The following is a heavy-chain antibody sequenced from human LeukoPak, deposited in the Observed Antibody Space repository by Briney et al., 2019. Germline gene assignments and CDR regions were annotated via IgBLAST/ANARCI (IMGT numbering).Heavy chain of an antibody. D-gene: IGHD6-13*01. CDR1: GGSISSGNYY. CDR3: ASDRSSWNPGAPY. V-gene: IGHV4-39*01. CDR2: LYYSGTT. Sequence: SETLSLTCTVSGGSISSGNYYWGWIRQPPGKGLEWIGNLYYSGTTYYNPSFKSRVTISVDTSKNQFSLKLSSVTAADTAVYYCASDRSSWNPGAPYWGQGTPVTVSS. J-gene: IGHJ4*02.